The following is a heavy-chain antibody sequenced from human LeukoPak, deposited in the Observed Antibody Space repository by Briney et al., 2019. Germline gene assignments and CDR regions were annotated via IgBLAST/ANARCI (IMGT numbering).Heavy chain of an antibody. CDR1: GGSISSSSYY. J-gene: IGHJ4*02. Sequence: LSLTCTVSGGSISSSSYYWGWIRQPPGKGLEWIGSIYYSGSTYYNPSLKSRFTISVDTSKYQFSLKLSSVTAADTAVYYCARHSSPLNYFDYWGQGTLVTVSS. V-gene: IGHV4-39*01. D-gene: IGHD6-13*01. CDR3: ARHSSPLNYFDY. CDR2: IYYSGST.